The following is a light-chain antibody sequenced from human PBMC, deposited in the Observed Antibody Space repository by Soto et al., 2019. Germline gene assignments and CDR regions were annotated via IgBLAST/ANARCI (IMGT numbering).Light chain of an antibody. J-gene: IGKJ1*01. CDR2: IAS. Sequence: DSQMTQSPTSLYASVGERVTITCRASQNINNFLNSYQQQSGKATNLLLYIASTFESGVTSKFSGSGSGTDFTLTISSLQPEDFATYYCQQSYSTPRTFGQGTKVDVK. CDR1: QNINNF. CDR3: QQSYSTPRT. V-gene: IGKV1-39*01.